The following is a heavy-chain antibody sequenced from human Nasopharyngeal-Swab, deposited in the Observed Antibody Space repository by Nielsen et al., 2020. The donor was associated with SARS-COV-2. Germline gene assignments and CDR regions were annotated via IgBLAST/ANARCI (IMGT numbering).Heavy chain of an antibody. Sequence: ASVKVSCKVSGYTLTELSMHWVRQAPGKGLEWMGGFDPEDGETIYAQKFQGRVTMTEDTSTDTAYMELSRLRSEDTAVYSCATTRPYCSSTSCYHNWFDPWGQGTLVTVSS. V-gene: IGHV1-24*01. CDR2: FDPEDGET. D-gene: IGHD2-2*01. CDR3: ATTRPYCSSTSCYHNWFDP. CDR1: GYTLTELS. J-gene: IGHJ5*02.